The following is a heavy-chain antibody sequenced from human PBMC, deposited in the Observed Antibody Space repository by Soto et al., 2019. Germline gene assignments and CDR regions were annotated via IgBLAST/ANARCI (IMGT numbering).Heavy chain of an antibody. CDR3: TRQTDAVQWLVVPTDYNFDY. J-gene: IGHJ4*02. V-gene: IGHV3-73*02. Sequence: EGQLVESGGGLVQPGGSLKLSCAASGFTFGGSAMHWVRQASGKGLEWVGHIRSKTNSYATASAESVKGRFTISRDDSMNTAYLQMTRLKTEDTAVYFCTRQTDAVQWLVVPTDYNFDYWGQGTLVTVSS. CDR2: IRSKTNSYAT. D-gene: IGHD6-19*01. CDR1: GFTFGGSA.